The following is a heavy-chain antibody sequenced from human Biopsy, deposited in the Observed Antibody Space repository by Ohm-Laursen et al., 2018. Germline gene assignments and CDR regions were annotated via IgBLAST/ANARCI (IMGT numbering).Heavy chain of an antibody. Sequence: SVKVSCKASGYTFTSYGIDWVRQAPGQGLEWMGWIGTYNGDTNYAQRFQGRVTMTTDTSTSTAYMELRGLTSDDTAVYYCARDDYYYDLDVWGQGTTVTVSS. CDR3: ARDDYYYDLDV. J-gene: IGHJ6*02. CDR2: IGTYNGDT. CDR1: GYTFTSYG. V-gene: IGHV1-18*01.